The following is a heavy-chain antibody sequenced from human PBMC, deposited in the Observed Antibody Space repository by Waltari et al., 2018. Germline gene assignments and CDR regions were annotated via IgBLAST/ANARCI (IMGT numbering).Heavy chain of an antibody. CDR2: VNSDGSGT. CDR1: GFTLSSFW. CDR3: VRGYGRGVTNGDYFEY. J-gene: IGHJ4*02. D-gene: IGHD4-17*01. V-gene: IGHV3-74*01. Sequence: EVQLVESGGGLVQPGGSLRLSCVASGFTLSSFWMHWVRQAPGKGLVCVARVNSDGSGTTYADSVKGRFNISRDNAKKTLYLQMNSLRAEDTAVYYCVRGYGRGVTNGDYFEYWGQGTLVTVSS.